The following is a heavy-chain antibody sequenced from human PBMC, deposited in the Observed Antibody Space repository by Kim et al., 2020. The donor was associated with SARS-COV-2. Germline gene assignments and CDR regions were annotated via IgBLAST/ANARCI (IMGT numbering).Heavy chain of an antibody. D-gene: IGHD6-19*01. Sequence: PKGRVTMSVDTSKNQFSLKLSSVTAADTAVYYCARGEPVAGTNSDYFDYWGQGTLVTVSP. V-gene: IGHV4-59*09. J-gene: IGHJ4*02. CDR3: ARGEPVAGTNSDYFDY.